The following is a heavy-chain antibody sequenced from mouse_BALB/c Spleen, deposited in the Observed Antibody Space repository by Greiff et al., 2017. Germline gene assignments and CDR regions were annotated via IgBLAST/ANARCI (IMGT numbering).Heavy chain of an antibody. CDR3: ARRRAIGC. V-gene: IGHV5-12-1*01. Sequence: EVQLVESGGGLVKPGGSLKLSCAASGFAFSSYDMPWVRQTPEKRLEWVAYISSGGGSTYYPDTVKGRFTISRDNAKNTLYLQMSSLKSEDTAMYYCARRRAIGCRGQRTSVTGSS. J-gene: IGHJ4*01. CDR1: GFAFSSYD. CDR2: ISSGGGST.